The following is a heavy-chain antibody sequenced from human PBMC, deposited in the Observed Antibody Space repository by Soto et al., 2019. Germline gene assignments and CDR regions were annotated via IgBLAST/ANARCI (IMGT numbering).Heavy chain of an antibody. J-gene: IGHJ4*02. V-gene: IGHV6-1*01. CDR2: TYYRSNWYT. Sequence: SQALSLTCAISGDSVSSTSTAWSWIRQSPSRGLEWLGRTYYRSNWYTDYAVSVKSRITISPDTSKNQFSLQLNSVTPEDTAVYYCARGSYYSGWVWGQGTLVTVSS. CDR1: GDSVSSTSTA. D-gene: IGHD6-19*01. CDR3: ARGSYYSGWV.